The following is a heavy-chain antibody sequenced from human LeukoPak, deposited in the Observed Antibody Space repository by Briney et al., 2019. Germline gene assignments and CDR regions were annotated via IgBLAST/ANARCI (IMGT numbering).Heavy chain of an antibody. CDR3: ARGPAGSHYYYYYGMDV. CDR1: GGSLSGYY. Sequence: PSETLSLTCAVYGGSLSGYYWSWIRQPPGKGLEWIGEINHSGSTNYNPSLKSRVTISVDTSKNQFSLKLSSVTAADTAVYYCARGPAGSHYYYYYGMDVWGQGTTVTVSS. V-gene: IGHV4-34*01. CDR2: INHSGST. D-gene: IGHD1-26*01. J-gene: IGHJ6*02.